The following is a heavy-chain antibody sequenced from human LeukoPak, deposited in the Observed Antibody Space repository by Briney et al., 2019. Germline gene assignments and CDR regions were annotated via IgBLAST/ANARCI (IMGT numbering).Heavy chain of an antibody. CDR3: TRHVYDSSGYVDY. V-gene: IGHV3-73*01. Sequence: GGSLRLSCAASGFTFSGFAMHWVRQASGKGLEWVGRIRSKANSYATAYAASVKGRFTISRDDSKNTAYLQMNSLKTEDTAVYYCTRHVYDSSGYVDYWGQGTLVTASS. J-gene: IGHJ4*02. CDR1: GFTFSGFA. D-gene: IGHD3-22*01. CDR2: IRSKANSYAT.